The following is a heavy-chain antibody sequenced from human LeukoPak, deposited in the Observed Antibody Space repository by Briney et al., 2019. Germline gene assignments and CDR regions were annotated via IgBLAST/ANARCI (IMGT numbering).Heavy chain of an antibody. CDR2: ISFSSSYI. J-gene: IGHJ4*02. CDR1: GFTFSSYN. Sequence: GGSLRLSCAASGFTFSSYNINWVCQAPGKGLEWVSSISFSSSYIYYADSAKGRFTISRDNAKNTLYLQMNSLRDEDTAVYYCAKEDSNGWYFFDLGGQGTLVSVST. V-gene: IGHV3-21*01. D-gene: IGHD6-19*01. CDR3: AKEDSNGWYFFDL.